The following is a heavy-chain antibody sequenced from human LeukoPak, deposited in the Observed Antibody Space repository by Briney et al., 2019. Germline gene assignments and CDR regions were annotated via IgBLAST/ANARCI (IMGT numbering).Heavy chain of an antibody. D-gene: IGHD4-23*01. J-gene: IGHJ4*02. CDR2: IYYSGST. CDR1: GGYISSGGYF. CDR3: AREAHGGNSGNY. Sequence: SETLSLTCTVSGGYISSGGYFWSWIRQPPGKGLEWIGYIYYSGSTYYNPSLKSRVTISVDTSNNQFSLKLTSVTAADTAVYYCAREAHGGNSGNYWGQGTLVTVSS. V-gene: IGHV4-30-4*01.